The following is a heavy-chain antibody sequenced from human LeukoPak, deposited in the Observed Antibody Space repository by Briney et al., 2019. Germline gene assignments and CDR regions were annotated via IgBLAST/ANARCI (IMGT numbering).Heavy chain of an antibody. J-gene: IGHJ3*02. CDR1: GYSFTSYW. CDR3: AAYYYDSSGLGAFDI. Sequence: GGSLKISCKGSGYSFTSYWIGWVRQMPGKGLEWMGIIYPGDSDTRYSPSFQGQVTISADKSISTAYLQWSSLKASDTAMYYCAAYYYDSSGLGAFDIWGQGTMVTVSS. CDR2: IYPGDSDT. D-gene: IGHD3-22*01. V-gene: IGHV5-51*01.